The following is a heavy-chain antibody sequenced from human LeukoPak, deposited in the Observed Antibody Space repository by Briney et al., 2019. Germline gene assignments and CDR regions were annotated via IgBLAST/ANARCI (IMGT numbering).Heavy chain of an antibody. CDR3: ARVRGGWYEDY. J-gene: IGHJ4*02. Sequence: GGSLRLSCAASGYTFSSYSMNWVRQAPGKGLEWVSSITTSSDPFYADSVKGRFTISRDNAKNSLYLQMNSLRVEDTALYYCARVRGGWYEDYWGQGTLVNVSS. CDR2: ITTSSDP. CDR1: GYTFSSYS. V-gene: IGHV3-21*01. D-gene: IGHD6-19*01.